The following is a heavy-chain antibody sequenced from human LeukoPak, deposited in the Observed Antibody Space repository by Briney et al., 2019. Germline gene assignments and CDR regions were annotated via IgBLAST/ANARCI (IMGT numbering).Heavy chain of an antibody. J-gene: IGHJ4*02. CDR3: AKDRSCTNDICHGDFDY. CDR1: GFTFSSYA. D-gene: IGHD2-8*01. Sequence: GGSLRLSCAASGFTFSSYAVSWVRQAPGKGLEWVSSISGSGGSTYSADSVKGRFTISRDNSKNTLYLQMNSLRAEDTALYYCAKDRSCTNDICHGDFDYWGQGTLVTVSA. V-gene: IGHV3-23*01. CDR2: ISGSGGST.